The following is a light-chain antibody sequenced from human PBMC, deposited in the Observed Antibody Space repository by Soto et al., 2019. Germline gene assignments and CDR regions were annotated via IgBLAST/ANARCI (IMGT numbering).Light chain of an antibody. V-gene: IGKV3-20*01. CDR3: QQYGSLPWT. J-gene: IGKJ1*01. Sequence: EIVLTQSPGTLSLSPGERATLSCRASQSVSSSYLAWYQQKPGQAPRLLLYGASSRATGIPDRFSGSGSGPDCTLTINRLEPKDFAVYYCQQYGSLPWTFGQGNKVEI. CDR2: GAS. CDR1: QSVSSSY.